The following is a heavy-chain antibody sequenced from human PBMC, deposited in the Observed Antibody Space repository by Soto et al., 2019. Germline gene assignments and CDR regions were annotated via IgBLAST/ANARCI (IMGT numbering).Heavy chain of an antibody. V-gene: IGHV1-18*04. J-gene: IGHJ4*02. CDR3: ARDPRPTGTKYHLDY. CDR1: GYTFKNYG. CDR2: ISAYNGNT. Sequence: ASVKVSCKASGYTFKNYGISRVRQAPGQGLEWMGWISAYNGNTYYAQKLQGRVTMTTDTSTSTAYMELRSLRSDDTAVFFCARDPRPTGTKYHLDYWGQGTLVTVSS. D-gene: IGHD2-2*01.